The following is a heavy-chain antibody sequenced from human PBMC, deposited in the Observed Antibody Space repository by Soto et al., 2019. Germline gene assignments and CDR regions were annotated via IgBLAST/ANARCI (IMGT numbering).Heavy chain of an antibody. CDR1: GYTFTSFY. V-gene: IGHV1-46*01. J-gene: IGHJ4*02. CDR3: ARVGSVAVVTDGFDH. Sequence: QVQVVQSGAEVKKPGASVKVSCKASGYTFTSFYLHWVRQAPGQGLEWMGRINPSGGSTSYAQRFQGRVSVTRDTSTSTVYMELSSLRSDDTAVYYCARVGSVAVVTDGFDHWGQGTLVTVSS. D-gene: IGHD2-21*02. CDR2: INPSGGST.